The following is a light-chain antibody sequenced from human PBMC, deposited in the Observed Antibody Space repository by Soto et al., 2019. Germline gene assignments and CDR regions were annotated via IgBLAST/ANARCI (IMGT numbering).Light chain of an antibody. V-gene: IGKV1-12*01. CDR1: ERINTY. J-gene: IGKJ4*01. CDR2: AAS. Sequence: DIQMTQSPSSVSASVGDRVTITCRASERINTYLAWYQQQPGKAPKLLIYAASSLQSGVPARFSGSGSGTEFTLTISNLQPEDFATYYFQQANSPPLPFGGGTKVEIK. CDR3: QQANSPPLP.